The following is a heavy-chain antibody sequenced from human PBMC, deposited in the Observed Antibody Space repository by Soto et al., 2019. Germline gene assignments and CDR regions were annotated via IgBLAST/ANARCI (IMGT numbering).Heavy chain of an antibody. CDR3: ARGACGGYCYLFRFDP. CDR1: GYTFTSYA. D-gene: IGHD2-21*02. V-gene: IGHV1-3*01. CDR2: INAGNGNT. J-gene: IGHJ5*02. Sequence: QVQLVQSGAEVKKPGASVKVSCKASGYTFTSYAMHWVRQAPGQRLEWMGWINAGNGNTKYSQKFQGRVTITRDTYASTAYRELSSLRSEDTAVYYCARGACGGYCYLFRFDPWGQGTLVTVSS.